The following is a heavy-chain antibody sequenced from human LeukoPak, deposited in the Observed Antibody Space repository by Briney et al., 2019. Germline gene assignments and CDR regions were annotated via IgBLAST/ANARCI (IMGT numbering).Heavy chain of an antibody. CDR2: IHYSGST. J-gene: IGHJ6*03. CDR3: ARYGSGSYYYYYYYMDV. Sequence: SETLSLTCTVSGGSISSHYWSWIRQPPGKGLEWIGYIHYSGSTNYNPSLKSRVTISVDTSKNQFSLKLSSVTAADTAVYYCARYGSGSYYYYYYYMDVWGKGTTVTVSS. D-gene: IGHD3-10*01. V-gene: IGHV4-59*11. CDR1: GGSISSHY.